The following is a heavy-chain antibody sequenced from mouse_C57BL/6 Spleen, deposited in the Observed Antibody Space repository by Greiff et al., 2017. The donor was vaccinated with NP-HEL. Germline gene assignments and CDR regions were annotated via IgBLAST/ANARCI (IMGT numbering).Heavy chain of an antibody. D-gene: IGHD1-1*01. CDR2: ISDGGSYT. V-gene: IGHV5-4*01. CDR3: AREDYGSGFDY. Sequence: DVHLVESGGGLVKPGGSLKLSCAASGFTFSSYAMSWVRQTPEKRLEWVATISDGGSYTYYPDNVKGRFTISRDNAKNNLYLQMSHLKSEDTAMYYCAREDYGSGFDYWGQGATLTVSS. CDR1: GFTFSSYA. J-gene: IGHJ2*01.